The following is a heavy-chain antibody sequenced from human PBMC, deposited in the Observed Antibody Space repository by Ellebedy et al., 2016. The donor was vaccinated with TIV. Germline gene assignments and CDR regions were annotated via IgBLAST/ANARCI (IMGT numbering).Heavy chain of an antibody. CDR2: ITGSGSNT. V-gene: IGHV3-23*01. CDR1: GFTLSSYA. J-gene: IGHJ1*01. D-gene: IGHD3-16*01. CDR3: AISTVMIHFQH. Sequence: PGGSLRLSCAASGFTLSSYAMSWVRQAPGKGLEWVSSITGSGSNTYYADSVKGRFTISRDNSKRTVDLQMRSVRAEDTAVYYCAISTVMIHFQHWGQGTLVTVSS.